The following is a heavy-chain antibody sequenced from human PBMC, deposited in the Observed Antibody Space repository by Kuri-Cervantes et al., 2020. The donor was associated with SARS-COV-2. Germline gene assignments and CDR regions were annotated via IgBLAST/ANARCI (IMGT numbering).Heavy chain of an antibody. CDR3: ARLDSGSYSNY. D-gene: IGHD1-26*01. Sequence: SETLSLTCTVSGGSISSYYWSWIRQPPGKGLEWIGYIYYSGSTYYNPSLKSRVTISVDTSKNQFSLKLSSVTAADTAVYYCARLDSGSYSNYWGQGTLVTVSS. V-gene: IGHV4-59*04. CDR2: IYYSGST. J-gene: IGHJ4*02. CDR1: GGSISSYY.